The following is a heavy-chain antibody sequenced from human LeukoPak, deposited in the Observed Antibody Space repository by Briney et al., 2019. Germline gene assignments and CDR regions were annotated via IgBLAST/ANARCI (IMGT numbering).Heavy chain of an antibody. J-gene: IGHJ4*02. CDR2: ISSSSSYI. CDR3: ARVGGQLGYFDY. V-gene: IGHV3-21*01. CDR1: GFTFSSYS. Sequence: GGSLRLSCAASGFTFSSYSMNWVRQAPGKGLEWVSSISSSSSYIYYADSVKGRFTISRDNAKNSLYLQMNSLRAEDTAVYYCARVGGQLGYFDYWGQGTLVTVSS. D-gene: IGHD6-13*01.